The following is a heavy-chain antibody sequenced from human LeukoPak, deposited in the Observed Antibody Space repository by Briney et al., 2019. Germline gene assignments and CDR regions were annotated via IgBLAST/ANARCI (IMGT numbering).Heavy chain of an antibody. Sequence: PGGSLRLSCAASGFTFSAYAMAWVRQGPGKGLECVSHITTGGSSIFYADSVKGRFTISRDNAENSLYLQMNSLRAEDAAVYYCARVRYDSGWYDYWGQGALVTVSS. CDR2: ITTGGSSI. D-gene: IGHD6-19*01. V-gene: IGHV3-11*04. CDR3: ARVRYDSGWYDY. J-gene: IGHJ4*02. CDR1: GFTFSAYA.